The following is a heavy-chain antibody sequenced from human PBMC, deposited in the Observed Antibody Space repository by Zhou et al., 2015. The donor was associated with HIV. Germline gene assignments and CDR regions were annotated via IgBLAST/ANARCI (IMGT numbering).Heavy chain of an antibody. Sequence: LVQSGTEVRKPGSSVKVSCKASGGTFSGSDLSWVRQAPGQGLEWMGGITPMFEIHKYAQKFRARLTISVDKITDTAYMELSSLTSEDTAIYYCARNIGNYNYAFDMWGQGTMLIVSS. J-gene: IGHJ3*02. V-gene: IGHV1-69*17. CDR3: ARNIGNYNYAFDM. CDR2: ITPMFEIH. D-gene: IGHD5-24*01. CDR1: GGTFSGSD.